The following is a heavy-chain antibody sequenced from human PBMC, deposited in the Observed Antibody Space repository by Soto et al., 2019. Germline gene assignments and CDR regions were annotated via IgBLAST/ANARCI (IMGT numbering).Heavy chain of an antibody. CDR3: ARGSATRIVVVTAMVDY. CDR2: ISAYNGNT. Sequence: QVQLVQSGAEVKKPGASVKVSCKASGYNFTSYGISLVRQAPGQGLEWMGWISAYNGNTNYAQKLQGRAPMTTDTSTSTAYMELRSLRSDDTAVYYCARGSATRIVVVTAMVDYWGQGTLVTVSS. V-gene: IGHV1-18*01. D-gene: IGHD2-21*02. J-gene: IGHJ4*02. CDR1: GYNFTSYG.